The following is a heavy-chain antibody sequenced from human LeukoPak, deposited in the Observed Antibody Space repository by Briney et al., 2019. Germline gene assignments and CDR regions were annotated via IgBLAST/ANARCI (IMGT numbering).Heavy chain of an antibody. CDR3: VRDDDRPDNGLDY. CDR1: GFTFSSYS. J-gene: IGHJ4*02. D-gene: IGHD3-22*01. V-gene: IGHV3-21*01. Sequence: GGSLRLSCAASGFTFSSYSMNWVRQAPGKGLEWVSSISSSSSYIYYADSVKGRFTISRDNAKNSLYLQMNSLRAEDAAVYYCVRDDDRPDNGLDYWGQGTLVTVSS. CDR2: ISSSSSYI.